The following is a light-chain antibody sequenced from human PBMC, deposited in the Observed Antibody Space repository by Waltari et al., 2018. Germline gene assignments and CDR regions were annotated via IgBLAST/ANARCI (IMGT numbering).Light chain of an antibody. CDR1: SSDVGAYNY. CDR3: SSSTSSTTRV. Sequence: QSALTQPASVSASPGQSITISCPGTSSDVGAYNYVSWYQQHQGKTPKLIIYDVRIRPSGVSNRFSGSKSGNTASLTISGLQADDEADYYCSSSTSSTTRVFGGGTRLTVL. CDR2: DVR. V-gene: IGLV2-14*03. J-gene: IGLJ3*02.